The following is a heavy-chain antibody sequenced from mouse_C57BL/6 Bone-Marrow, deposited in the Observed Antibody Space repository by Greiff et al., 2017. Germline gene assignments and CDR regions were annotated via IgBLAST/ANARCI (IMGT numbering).Heavy chain of an antibody. V-gene: IGHV1-54*01. J-gene: IGHJ3*01. Sequence: VQLQQSGAELVRPGTSVKVSCKASGYAFTNYLIEWVKQRPGQGLEWIGVINPGSGGTNYNEKFKGKATLTADKSSSTAYMQLSSLPSEDSAVXFCARSYYGWFAYWGQGTLVTVSA. CDR2: INPGSGGT. CDR3: ARSYYGWFAY. D-gene: IGHD1-1*01. CDR1: GYAFTNYL.